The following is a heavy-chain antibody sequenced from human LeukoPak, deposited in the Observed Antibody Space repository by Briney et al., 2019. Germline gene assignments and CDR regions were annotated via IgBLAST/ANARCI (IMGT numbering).Heavy chain of an antibody. V-gene: IGHV4-34*01. Sequence: ASETLSLTCAVYGGSFSGYYWSWIRQPPGKGLEWIGEINHSGSTNYNPSLKSQVTISVDTSKNQFSLKLSSVTAADTAVYYCVRSTSYYYYYYMDVWGKGTTVTVSS. CDR3: VRSTSYYYYYYMDV. CDR2: INHSGST. D-gene: IGHD4-17*01. J-gene: IGHJ6*03. CDR1: GGSFSGYY.